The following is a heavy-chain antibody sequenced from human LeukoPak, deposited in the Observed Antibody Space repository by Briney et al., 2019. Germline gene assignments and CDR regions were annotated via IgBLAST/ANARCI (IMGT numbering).Heavy chain of an antibody. CDR2: ISYDGSYK. V-gene: IGHV3-30*18. Sequence: PGRSLRLSCAASGFTLSSYGMHWVRQAPGKGPEWVAVISYDGSYKFNADSVKGRLTISRDNSKNMLYLHMNSLRTEDTAVYFCAKGSGEQWLVSDYWGQGTLVTVSS. CDR3: AKGSGEQWLVSDY. CDR1: GFTLSSYG. J-gene: IGHJ4*02. D-gene: IGHD6-19*01.